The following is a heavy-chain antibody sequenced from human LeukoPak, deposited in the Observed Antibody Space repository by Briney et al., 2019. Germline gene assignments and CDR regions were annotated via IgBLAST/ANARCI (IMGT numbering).Heavy chain of an antibody. CDR3: ARERTISWFDP. D-gene: IGHD3-9*01. Sequence: SETLSLTCTVSGGSISSSSYYWGWIRQPPGKGLEWIGSIYYSGSTYYNPSLKSRVTISVDTSKNQFSLKLSSVTAADTAVYYCARERTISWFDPWGQGTLVTVSS. CDR2: IYYSGST. V-gene: IGHV4-39*07. CDR1: GGSISSSSYY. J-gene: IGHJ5*02.